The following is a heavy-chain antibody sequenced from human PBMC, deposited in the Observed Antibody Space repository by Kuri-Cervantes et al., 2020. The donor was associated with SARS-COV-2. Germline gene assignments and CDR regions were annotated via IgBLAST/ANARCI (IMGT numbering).Heavy chain of an antibody. CDR2: INPNSGGT. V-gene: IGHV1-2*04. Sequence: ASVNVSCKASGYTFTGNYMHWVRQAPGQGLEWMGWINPNSGGTNYAQKFQGWVTITRDTSSTGYMELSRLRSDDTAVYYCARGMVRGLIQSYYYGMDVWGQGTTVTVSS. J-gene: IGHJ6*02. CDR3: ARGMVRGLIQSYYYGMDV. CDR1: GYTFTGNY. D-gene: IGHD3-10*01.